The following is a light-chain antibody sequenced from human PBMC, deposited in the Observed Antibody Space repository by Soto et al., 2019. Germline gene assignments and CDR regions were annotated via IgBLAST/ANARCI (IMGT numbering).Light chain of an antibody. CDR2: GAS. Sequence: EIVMTQSPATVSVSPGESATLSCRASQSVSSSLAWYQQKPGQAPRLLIYGASTRATGVPGTFSGSGFGTEFTLTISSLQSEDYADYSSQQYKDWPWTFGQGTKVDMK. CDR3: QQYKDWPWT. CDR1: QSVSSS. J-gene: IGKJ1*01. V-gene: IGKV3-15*01.